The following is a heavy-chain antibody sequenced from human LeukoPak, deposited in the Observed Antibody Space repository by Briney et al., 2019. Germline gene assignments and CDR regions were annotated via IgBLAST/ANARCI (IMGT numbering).Heavy chain of an antibody. CDR3: ARADEKIYYDSSGYPYFDY. CDR2: INPNSGGT. D-gene: IGHD3-22*01. J-gene: IGHJ4*02. CDR1: GYTFTGYY. Sequence: ASVKVSCKASGYTFTGYYMHWVRQAPGQGLEWMGWINPNSGGTNYAQKFQGRVTMTRDTSISTAYMELSRLRSDDTAVYYCARADEKIYYDSSGYPYFDYWGQGTLVTVSS. V-gene: IGHV1-2*02.